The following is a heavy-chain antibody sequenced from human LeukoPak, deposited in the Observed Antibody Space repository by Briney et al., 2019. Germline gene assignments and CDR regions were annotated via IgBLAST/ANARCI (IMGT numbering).Heavy chain of an antibody. CDR3: ARSGYSILDDAFDI. Sequence: PSETLSLTCTVSGYSISSGYYWGWIRQPPGKGLEWIGSIYHSGSTYYNPSLKSRVTISVDTSKNQFSLKLSSVTAADTAVYYCARSGYSILDDAFDIWGQGTMVTVSS. V-gene: IGHV4-38-2*02. CDR2: IYHSGST. J-gene: IGHJ3*02. CDR1: GYSISSGYY. D-gene: IGHD3-22*01.